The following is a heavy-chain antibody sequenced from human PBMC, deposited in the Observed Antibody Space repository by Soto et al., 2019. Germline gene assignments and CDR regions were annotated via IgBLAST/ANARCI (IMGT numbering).Heavy chain of an antibody. CDR1: GLSLSTSGVG. CDR3: AHMNYDFWSGYLNWFDP. CDR2: IYWDDDK. Sequence: SGPTLVNHTQTLTLTCTFSGLSLSTSGVGVGWIRQPPGKALEWLALIYWDDDKRYSPSLKSRLTIIKDTSKNQVALTMTNMDPVDTATYYCAHMNYDFWSGYLNWFDPWGQGTLVTAPQ. J-gene: IGHJ5*02. V-gene: IGHV2-5*02. D-gene: IGHD3-3*01.